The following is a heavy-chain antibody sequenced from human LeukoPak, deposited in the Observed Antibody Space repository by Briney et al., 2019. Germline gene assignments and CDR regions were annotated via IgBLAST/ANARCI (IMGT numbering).Heavy chain of an antibody. D-gene: IGHD1-26*01. CDR1: GFTFSNYE. CDR3: ATGGDRWELPII. V-gene: IGHV3-48*03. J-gene: IGHJ3*02. CDR2: ISSGGRTK. Sequence: GGSLRLSCAASGFTFSNYEMKWVRQAPGKGLEWVSYISSGGRTKYHADSVRGRLTTSRDNAKSSLSLQMDSLRAEDTAVYYCATGGDRWELPIIWGQGTMVIVSS.